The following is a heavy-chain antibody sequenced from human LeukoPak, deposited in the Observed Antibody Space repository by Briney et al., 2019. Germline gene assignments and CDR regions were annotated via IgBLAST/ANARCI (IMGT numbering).Heavy chain of an antibody. CDR2: IYYSGST. CDR3: ARPLYYYDSSGWPYYYYMDV. V-gene: IGHV4-30-4*08. CDR1: GGSISSGDYY. Sequence: SQTLSLTCTVSGGSISSGDYYWSWIRQPPGKGLEWIGYIYYSGSTYYNPSLKSRVTISVDTSKNQFSLKLSSVTAADTAVYYCARPLYYYDSSGWPYYYYMDVWGKGTTVTVSS. D-gene: IGHD3-22*01. J-gene: IGHJ6*03.